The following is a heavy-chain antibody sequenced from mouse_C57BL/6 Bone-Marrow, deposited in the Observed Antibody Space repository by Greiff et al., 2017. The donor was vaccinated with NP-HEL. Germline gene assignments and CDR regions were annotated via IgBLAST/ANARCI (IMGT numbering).Heavy chain of an antibody. V-gene: IGHV5-6*01. CDR3: ARHGSSGYFDY. D-gene: IGHD1-1*01. Sequence: EVQRVESGGDLVKPGGSLKLSCAASGFTFSSYGMSWVRQTPDKRLEWVATISSGGSYTYYPDSVKGRFTISRDNAKNTLYLQMSSLKSEDTAMYYCARHGSSGYFDYWGQGTTLTVSS. CDR1: GFTFSSYG. J-gene: IGHJ2*01. CDR2: ISSGGSYT.